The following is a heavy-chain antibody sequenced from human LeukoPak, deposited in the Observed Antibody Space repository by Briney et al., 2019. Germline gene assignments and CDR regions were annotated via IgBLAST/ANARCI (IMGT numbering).Heavy chain of an antibody. J-gene: IGHJ4*02. D-gene: IGHD5-24*01. CDR1: GFTFSSYA. CDR2: ISGSGGST. CDR3: ASLHGYNNEGLDY. V-gene: IGHV3-23*01. Sequence: PGGSLRLSCAASGFTFSSYAMSWVRQAPGKGLEWVSAISGSGGSTYYADSVKGRFTLSRDNSKNTLYLQMNSLRAEDTAVYYCASLHGYNNEGLDYWGQGILVTVSS.